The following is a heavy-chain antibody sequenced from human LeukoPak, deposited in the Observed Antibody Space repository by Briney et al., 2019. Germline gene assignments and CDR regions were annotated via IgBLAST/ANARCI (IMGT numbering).Heavy chain of an antibody. D-gene: IGHD6-19*01. CDR1: GYTFTTYD. J-gene: IGHJ5*02. Sequence: GASVKLSCKASGYTFTTYDINWVRQATGQGLEWMGWMNPNSGNTGYTQKFQGRVTMTRNTPISTAYMELSSLRSEDTAVYYCARGRGSGHKENWFDPWGQGTLVTVSS. V-gene: IGHV1-8*01. CDR2: MNPNSGNT. CDR3: ARGRGSGHKENWFDP.